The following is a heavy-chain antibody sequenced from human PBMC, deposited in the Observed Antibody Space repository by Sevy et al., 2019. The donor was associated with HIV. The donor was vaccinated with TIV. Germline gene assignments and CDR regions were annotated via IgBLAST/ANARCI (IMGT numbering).Heavy chain of an antibody. CDR2: IKSKTDGGTT. J-gene: IGHJ4*02. V-gene: IGHV3-15*01. Sequence: GGSLRLSCAASGFTFSNAWMSWVRQAPGKGLEWVGRIKSKTDGGTTDYAAPVKGRFTISRDDSKNTLYLQMNSLKTEDKAVYYCTTDNVLLWFGELLLGTFMDYWGQGTLVTVSS. CDR3: TTDNVLLWFGELLLGTFMDY. D-gene: IGHD3-10*01. CDR1: GFTFSNAW.